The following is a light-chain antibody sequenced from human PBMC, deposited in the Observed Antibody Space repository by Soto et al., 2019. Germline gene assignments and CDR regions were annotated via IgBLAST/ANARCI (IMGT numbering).Light chain of an antibody. J-gene: IGKJ2*01. CDR2: AAT. CDR1: QTVHSN. CDR3: HQYNDWPVYT. Sequence: EIVMTQSPANLSVSPGGRATLSCRASQTVHSNLAWYQHKSGQAPRLLIYAATTRATGIPARISGSGSGTEFTLTITSRQSEDSAVYFCHQYNDWPVYTFGPGTKLEIK. V-gene: IGKV3-15*01.